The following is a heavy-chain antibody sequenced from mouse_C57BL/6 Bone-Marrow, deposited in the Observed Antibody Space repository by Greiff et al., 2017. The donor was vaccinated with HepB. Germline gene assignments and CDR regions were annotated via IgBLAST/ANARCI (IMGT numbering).Heavy chain of an antibody. CDR2: IYPGSGST. V-gene: IGHV1-55*01. CDR3: ARDTTVVATDY. J-gene: IGHJ2*01. Sequence: QVQLQQPGAELVKPGASVKMSCKASGYTFTSYWITWVKQRPGQGLEWIGDIYPGSGSTNYTEKFKSKATLTVDTSSSTAYMQLSSLTSEDSAVYYCARDTTVVATDYWGQGTTLTVSS. CDR1: GYTFTSYW. D-gene: IGHD1-1*01.